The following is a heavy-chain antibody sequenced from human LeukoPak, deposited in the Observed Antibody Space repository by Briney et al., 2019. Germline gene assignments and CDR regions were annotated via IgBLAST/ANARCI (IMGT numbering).Heavy chain of an antibody. D-gene: IGHD2-15*01. Sequence: ASVKVSCKASGYTFSNYDINWVRQATGQGLEWVGWMNPNSGNAGYAQKFQGRVTITADKSTSTAYMELSSLRSEDTAVYYCARAYCSGGSCYYGMDVWGQGTTVTVSS. CDR1: GYTFSNYD. J-gene: IGHJ6*02. CDR3: ARAYCSGGSCYYGMDV. CDR2: MNPNSGNA. V-gene: IGHV1-8*01.